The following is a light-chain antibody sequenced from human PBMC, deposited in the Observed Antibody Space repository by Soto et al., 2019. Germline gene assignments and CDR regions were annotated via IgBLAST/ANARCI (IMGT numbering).Light chain of an antibody. V-gene: IGKV1-5*03. J-gene: IGKJ1*01. CDR3: QQYNGYWT. CDR2: KAS. CDR1: QSISDL. Sequence: DIQMTQSPSTLSASVGDRVTITCRASQSISDLLAWYQQKPGKAPKLLIYKASRLKSGVPSRFSGSGAGTEDPPTISSLQHDSFVSYYCQQYNGYWTFGQGTKVEIK.